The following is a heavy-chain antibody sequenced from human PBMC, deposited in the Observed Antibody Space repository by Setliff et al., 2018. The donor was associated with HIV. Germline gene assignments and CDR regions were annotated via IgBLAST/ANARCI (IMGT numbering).Heavy chain of an antibody. CDR3: VKGGDYKRRGFFDS. D-gene: IGHD4-4*01. CDR1: GLTFSTSA. CDR2: ISRSGVST. J-gene: IGHJ4*02. V-gene: IGHV3-23*01. Sequence: GALRLSCVVSGLTFSTSAMSWVRQGPGKGLHWVAGISRSGVSTHYADPLKGRFSISRDNSKNTLLLQMNSLRVEDTALYYCVKGGDYKRRGFFDSWGLGTLVTVSS.